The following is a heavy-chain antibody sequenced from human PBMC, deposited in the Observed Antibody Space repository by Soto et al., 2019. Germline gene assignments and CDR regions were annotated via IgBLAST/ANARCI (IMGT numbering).Heavy chain of an antibody. D-gene: IGHD1-7*01. CDR2: IYRTGST. CDR3: ASRDPGTSVDY. Sequence: PXGTLSLTCAVSGGSFTSNNWWTCVRQPPGQGLEWIGEIYRTGSTNYNPSLKSRVTISLDKSENQFSLKATSLTAADTAVYYCASRDPGTSVDYWGQGTLVTVSS. CDR1: GGSFTSNNW. V-gene: IGHV4-4*02. J-gene: IGHJ4*02.